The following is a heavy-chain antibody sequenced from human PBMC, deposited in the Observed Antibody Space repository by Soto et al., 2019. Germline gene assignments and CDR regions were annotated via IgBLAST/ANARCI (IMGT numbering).Heavy chain of an antibody. D-gene: IGHD2-15*01. J-gene: IGHJ5*02. CDR3: ATKSCRGGSCYSWRFDN. CDR2: ITPVFGRP. CDR1: GDSFSNFA. Sequence: QVQLVQSGAEVREPGSSVQVSCKASGDSFSNFAISWVRQAPGQGLEWMGGITPVFGRPNYAQNFKGRVSITADEATGTAFMGLTSLRSEDTAVYYCATKSCRGGSCYSWRFDNWGQGTLITVSS. V-gene: IGHV1-69*01.